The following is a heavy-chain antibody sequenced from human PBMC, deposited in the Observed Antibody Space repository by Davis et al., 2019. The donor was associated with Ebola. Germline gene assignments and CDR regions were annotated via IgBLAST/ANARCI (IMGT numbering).Heavy chain of an antibody. CDR1: GGSISSYY. V-gene: IGHV4-59*01. CDR3: ARGGAYCGGDCGVLDY. CDR2: IYYSGST. Sequence: SETLSLTCTVSGGSISSYYWSWIRQPPGKGLEWIGYIYYSGSTNYNPSLKSRVTISVDTSKNQFSLKLSSVTAADTAVYYCARGGAYCGGDCGVLDYWGQGTLVTVSS. J-gene: IGHJ4*02. D-gene: IGHD2-21*01.